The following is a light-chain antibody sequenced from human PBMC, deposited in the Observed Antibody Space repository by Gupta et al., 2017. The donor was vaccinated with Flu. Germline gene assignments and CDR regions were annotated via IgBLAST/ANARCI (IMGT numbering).Light chain of an antibody. CDR1: SSDVGDYNY. Sequence: QFALTQPASVSGSPGQSITISCTATSSDVGDYNYVSWYQQHPGKAPKLMIYEVSNRPSGVSNRFAGSKSGSTASLAISGLQAEDEADYYGSSYTTSTTLEVFGTGTKVTVL. V-gene: IGLV2-14*01. J-gene: IGLJ1*01. CDR3: SSYTTSTTLEV. CDR2: EVS.